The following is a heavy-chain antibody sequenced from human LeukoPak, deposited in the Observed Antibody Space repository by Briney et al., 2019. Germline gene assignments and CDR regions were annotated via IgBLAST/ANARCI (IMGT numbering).Heavy chain of an antibody. Sequence: GGSPRLSCAASGLTFSNYWMSWVRQAPGKGLEWVANIKEDGNEKYYVDSVKGRFTISRDNAKKLLYLQMNSLRAEDTAVYYCARDRSRFYYWGQGTLVTVSS. V-gene: IGHV3-7*01. J-gene: IGHJ4*02. CDR1: GLTFSNYW. CDR3: ARDRSRFYY. D-gene: IGHD2-2*01. CDR2: IKEDGNEK.